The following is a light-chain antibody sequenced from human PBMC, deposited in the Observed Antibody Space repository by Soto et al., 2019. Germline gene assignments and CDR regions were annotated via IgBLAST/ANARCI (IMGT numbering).Light chain of an antibody. CDR3: NSYSSTSFYV. CDR1: GSDIATFNY. J-gene: IGLJ1*01. V-gene: IGLV2-14*01. Sequence: PASMSGSPGQSITISCTGSGSDIATFNYVSWYQQYPGKAPKLLIYQVTSRASGVSHRFSGSKSGNTAALTISGLQPEDEAEYYCNSYSSTSFYVFGTGTKVTVL. CDR2: QVT.